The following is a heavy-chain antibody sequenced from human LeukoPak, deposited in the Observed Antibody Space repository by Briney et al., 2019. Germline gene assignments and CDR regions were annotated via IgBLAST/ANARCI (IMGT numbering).Heavy chain of an antibody. D-gene: IGHD2-2*01. CDR2: IWYDGNNK. CDR3: ARDLQIYCSSSSCYPFDN. CDR1: GFTFSTYS. J-gene: IGHJ4*02. Sequence: GGSLRLSCAASGFTFSTYSMNWVRHAPGKGLEWVAFIWYDGNNKYYAESVKGRFTISRDNSKNTLYVQLSSLRAEDTAVCYCARDLQIYCSSSSCYPFDNWGQGTLVTVSS. V-gene: IGHV3-30*02.